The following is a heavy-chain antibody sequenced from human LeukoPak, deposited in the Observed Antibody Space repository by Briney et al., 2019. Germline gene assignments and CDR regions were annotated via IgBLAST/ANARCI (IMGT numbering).Heavy chain of an antibody. J-gene: IGHJ5*02. CDR1: GGTFCSYA. V-gene: IGHV1-69*05. CDR3: ARLPHDYSNYVQFDP. D-gene: IGHD4-11*01. Sequence: SVKVSCKASGGTFCSYAISWVRQAPGQGLEWMGGTIPIFGTANYAQKFQGRVTITTDESTSTAYMELSSLRSEDTAVYYCARLPHDYSNYVQFDPWGQGTLVTVSS. CDR2: TIPIFGTA.